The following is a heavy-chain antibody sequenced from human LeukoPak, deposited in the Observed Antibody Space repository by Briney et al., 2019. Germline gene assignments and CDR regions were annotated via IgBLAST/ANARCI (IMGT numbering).Heavy chain of an antibody. CDR1: GFTFSSYG. V-gene: IGHV3-30*02. CDR3: AKDSSHYYDSSGEDY. Sequence: GGSLRLSCAASGFTFSSYGMHWVRQAPGKGLEWVAFIRYDGSNKYYADSVKGRFTISRDNSKNTLYLQMNSLRAEDTAVYYCAKDSSHYYDSSGEDYWGQGNLVTVSS. CDR2: IRYDGSNK. J-gene: IGHJ4*02. D-gene: IGHD3-22*01.